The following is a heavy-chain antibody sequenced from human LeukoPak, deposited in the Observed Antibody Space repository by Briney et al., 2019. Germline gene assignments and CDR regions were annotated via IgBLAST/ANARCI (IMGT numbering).Heavy chain of an antibody. Sequence: GGSLRLSCAASGFTFSSYSMNWVRQAPGKGLEWVSSISSSSSYIYYADSVKGRFTISRDSAKNSLYLQMNSLRAEDTAVYYCARDPLPKRGIPRVLHFFDYWGQGTLVTVSS. J-gene: IGHJ4*02. CDR2: ISSSSSYI. D-gene: IGHD6-13*01. CDR1: GFTFSSYS. V-gene: IGHV3-21*01. CDR3: ARDPLPKRGIPRVLHFFDY.